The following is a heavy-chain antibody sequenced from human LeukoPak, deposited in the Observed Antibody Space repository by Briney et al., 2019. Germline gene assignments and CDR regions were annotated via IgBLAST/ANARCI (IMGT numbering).Heavy chain of an antibody. CDR1: GYTFTSYG. D-gene: IGHD3-3*01. V-gene: IGHV1-18*01. CDR3: ARDTGEVLRFYYYYGMDV. CDR2: ISAYNGNT. Sequence: RASVKVSCKASGYTFTSYGISWVRQAPGQGLEWMGWISAYNGNTNYAQKLQGRVTMTTDTSTSTAYMELRSLRSDDTAVYYCARDTGEVLRFYYYYGMDVWGQGTTVTVSS. J-gene: IGHJ6*02.